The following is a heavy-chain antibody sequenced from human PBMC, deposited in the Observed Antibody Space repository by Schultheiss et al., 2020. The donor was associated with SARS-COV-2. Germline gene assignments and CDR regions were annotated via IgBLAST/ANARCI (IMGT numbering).Heavy chain of an antibody. CDR2: INHSGST. CDR3: ARGSLGITVFGVVVPKFYFDF. Sequence: SETLSLTCAVYGGSFSGYYWSWIRQPPGKGLEWIGEINHSGSTNYNPSLKSRVTISVDTSKNQFSLNLRSVTAADTAVYYCARGSLGITVFGVVVPKFYFDFWDPGTLVTVAS. J-gene: IGHJ4*02. CDR1: GGSFSGYY. D-gene: IGHD3-3*01. V-gene: IGHV4-34*01.